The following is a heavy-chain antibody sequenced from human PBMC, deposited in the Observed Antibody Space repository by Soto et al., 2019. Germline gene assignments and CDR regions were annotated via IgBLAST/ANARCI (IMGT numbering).Heavy chain of an antibody. J-gene: IGHJ5*02. CDR3: ARGIAARRGGFDP. Sequence: EVQLVESGGGLVQPGGSLRLSFAASGFTFSSYEMNWVRQAPGKGLEWVSYISSSGSTIYYADSVKGRFTISRDNAKNSLYLQMNSLRAEDTAVYYCARGIAARRGGFDPWGQGTLVTVSS. V-gene: IGHV3-48*03. CDR2: ISSSGSTI. CDR1: GFTFSSYE. D-gene: IGHD6-6*01.